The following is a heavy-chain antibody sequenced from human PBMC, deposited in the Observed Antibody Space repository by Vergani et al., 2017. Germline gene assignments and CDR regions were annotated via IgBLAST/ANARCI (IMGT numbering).Heavy chain of an antibody. CDR3: ARDLSLHSGYDYYYYYYMDV. J-gene: IGHJ6*03. CDR1: GFTFDDYA. V-gene: IGHV3-9*01. Sequence: EVQLVESGGGLVQPGRSLRLSCAASGFTFDDYAMHWVRQAPGKGLEWVSGISWNSGSIGYADSVKGRFTISRDNAKNSLYLQMNSLRAEDTAVYYCARDLSLHSGYDYYYYYYMDVWGKGTTVTVSS. CDR2: ISWNSGSI. D-gene: IGHD5-12*01.